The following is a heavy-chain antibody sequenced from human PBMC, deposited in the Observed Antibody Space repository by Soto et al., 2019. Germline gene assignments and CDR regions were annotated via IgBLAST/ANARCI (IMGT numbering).Heavy chain of an antibody. CDR3: ARGFIYCSSTSCFLLD. V-gene: IGHV1-3*01. D-gene: IGHD2-2*01. CDR2: INAGNGNT. J-gene: IGHJ4*02. Sequence: ASVKVSCKASGYTFTSYAMHWVRQAPGQRLEWMGWINAGNGNTKYSQKFQGRVTTTRDTSASTAYMELSSLRSEDTAVYYCARGFIYCSSTSCFLLDWGQGTLVTVSS. CDR1: GYTFTSYA.